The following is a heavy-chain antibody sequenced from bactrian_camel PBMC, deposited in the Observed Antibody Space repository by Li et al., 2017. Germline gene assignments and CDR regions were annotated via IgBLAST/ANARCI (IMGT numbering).Heavy chain of an antibody. Sequence: QVQLVESGGGLVQPGESLRLSCAASGFTFSSSYMSWVRQAPGKGLEWVTGIYSDGSNTYYADSVKGRFTISRDNAKNTVYLQMNGLKTDDTAVYYCATWSTYCRGSGCPLFFGYWGQGTQVTVS. CDR2: IYSDGSNT. CDR1: GFTFSSSY. V-gene: IGHV3S7*01. CDR3: ATWSTYCRGSGCPLFFGY. J-gene: IGHJ6*01. D-gene: IGHD2*01.